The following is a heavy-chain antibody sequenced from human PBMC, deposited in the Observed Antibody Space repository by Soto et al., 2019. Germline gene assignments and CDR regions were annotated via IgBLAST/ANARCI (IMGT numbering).Heavy chain of an antibody. Sequence: PSETLSLTCTVSGGSISSSSYYWGWIRQAPGKGLEWIGDIDHDENTNYNPSLKSRLTLSVDTSMNRFSLKLTSISAADTAAYYCARVPAYDITAAGTLDHWGQGTLVTVSS. D-gene: IGHD1-7*01. CDR3: ARVPAYDITAAGTLDH. J-gene: IGHJ4*02. CDR1: GGSISSSSYY. V-gene: IGHV4-39*07. CDR2: IDHDENT.